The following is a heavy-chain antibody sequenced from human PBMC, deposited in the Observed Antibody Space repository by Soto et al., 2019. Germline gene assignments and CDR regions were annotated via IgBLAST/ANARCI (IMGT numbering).Heavy chain of an antibody. D-gene: IGHD4-17*01. CDR2: IHWDDVR. CDR3: GHGQGDYDYYYYGVDV. CDR1: GFSLRTNGVG. V-gene: IGHV2-5*02. Sequence: QITLKESGPALVRPTQTLTLTCTFSGFSLRTNGVGVGWIRQPPGKALEWLALIHWDDVRRYSPSLKSRLTITKDTSKNQVVLTMATVDPVDTATYYCGHGQGDYDYYYYGVDVWGQGTTVTVSS. J-gene: IGHJ6*02.